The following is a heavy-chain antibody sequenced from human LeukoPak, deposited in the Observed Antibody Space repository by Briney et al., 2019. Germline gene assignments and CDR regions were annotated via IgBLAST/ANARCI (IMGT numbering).Heavy chain of an antibody. D-gene: IGHD2-15*01. J-gene: IGHJ4*02. V-gene: IGHV1-18*01. Sequence: ASVKVSCKASGYTFTSYGIDWVRQAPGQGLEWMGCISAYNGNTNYAQKLQGRVTMTTDTSTTTAYMELRSLRSDDTAVYYCARDLGEIGYCSGGSSYSDYWGQGTLVTVSS. CDR3: ARDLGEIGYCSGGSSYSDY. CDR1: GYTFTSYG. CDR2: ISAYNGNT.